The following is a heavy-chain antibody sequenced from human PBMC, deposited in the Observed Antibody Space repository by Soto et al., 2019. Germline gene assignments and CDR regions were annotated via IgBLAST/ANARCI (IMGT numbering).Heavy chain of an antibody. Sequence: PSETLSLTCTVSGGSIISSSYYWGWIRQPPGKGLEWIGSIYYSGSTYYNPSLKSRVTISVDTSKNQFSLKLSSVTAADTAVYYCARGREGSSSSVNLCWFDPWGQGTLVTVSS. D-gene: IGHD6-6*01. CDR2: IYYSGST. CDR3: ARGREGSSSSVNLCWFDP. CDR1: GGSIISSSYY. V-gene: IGHV4-39*01. J-gene: IGHJ5*02.